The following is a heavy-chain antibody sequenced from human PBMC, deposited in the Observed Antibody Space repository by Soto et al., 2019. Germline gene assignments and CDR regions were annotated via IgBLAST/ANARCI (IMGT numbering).Heavy chain of an antibody. CDR2: FDPEDGET. V-gene: IGHV1-24*01. CDR1: GYTLTELS. D-gene: IGHD5-18*01. CDR3: ATGGGYSYGHYYYYGMDV. J-gene: IGHJ6*02. Sequence: ASVKVSCKASGYTLTELSMHWVRQAPGKGLEWMGGFDPEDGETIYAQKFQGRVTMTEDTSTDTAYMELSSLRSEDTAVYYCATGGGYSYGHYYYYGMDVWGQGTTVTVSS.